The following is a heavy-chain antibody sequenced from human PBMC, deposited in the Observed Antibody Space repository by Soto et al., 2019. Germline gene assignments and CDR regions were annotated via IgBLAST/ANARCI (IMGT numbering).Heavy chain of an antibody. CDR3: ARAIGLVPPDY. V-gene: IGHV4-59*01. CDR2: IYYSGST. CDR1: GGSISSYY. D-gene: IGHD1-26*01. J-gene: IGHJ4*02. Sequence: QVQLQESGPGLVKPSETLSLTCTVSGGSISSYYWSWIRQPPGKGLEWIGYIYYSGSTNYNPSLKSRVTISVDTSKNQFSLKLSSVTAADTAVYYCARAIGLVPPDYWGQGTLVTVSS.